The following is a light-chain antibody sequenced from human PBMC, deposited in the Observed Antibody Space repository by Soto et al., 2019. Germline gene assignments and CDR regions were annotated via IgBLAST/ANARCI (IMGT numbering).Light chain of an antibody. CDR1: QSVGSN. CDR3: QHYSNWPPMYT. V-gene: IGKV3-15*01. Sequence: EIVMTQSPATLSVSPGERATLSCRASQSVGSNLAWYQQKPGQAPRLLIYGASTRATGIPARFSGSGSGTEFSITINSLQSEDFAVYHCQHYSNWPPMYTFGQGTKLEIK. J-gene: IGKJ2*01. CDR2: GAS.